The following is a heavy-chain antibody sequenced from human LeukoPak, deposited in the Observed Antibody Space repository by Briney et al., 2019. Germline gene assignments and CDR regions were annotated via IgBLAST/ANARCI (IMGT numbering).Heavy chain of an antibody. CDR1: GFTFSSYS. J-gene: IGHJ4*02. V-gene: IGHV3-48*01. CDR3: ARDEYDILTGQKYFDY. D-gene: IGHD3-9*01. CDR2: ISSSSSTI. Sequence: GGSLRLSCAASGFTFSSYSMNWVRQAPGKGLEWVSYISSSSSTIYYADSVKGRFTISRDNAKNSLYLQMNSLRAEDTAVYYCARDEYDILTGQKYFDYWGQGTLVTVSS.